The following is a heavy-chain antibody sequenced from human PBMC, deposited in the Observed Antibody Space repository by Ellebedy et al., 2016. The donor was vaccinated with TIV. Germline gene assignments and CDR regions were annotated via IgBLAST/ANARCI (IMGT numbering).Heavy chain of an antibody. CDR3: ARDVGP. V-gene: IGHV3-53*01. CDR2: IYSGGST. J-gene: IGHJ5*02. CDR1: GFSISGNF. Sequence: GGSLRLSXAASGFSISGNFISWVRQAPGRGLEWVSVIYSGGSTYYGDSVKGRFTISRDISQNTVYLQMNSLRAEDTAVYYCARDVGPWGQGTLVTVSS.